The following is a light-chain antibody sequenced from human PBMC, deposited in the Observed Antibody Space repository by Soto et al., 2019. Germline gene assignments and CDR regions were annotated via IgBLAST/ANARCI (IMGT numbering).Light chain of an antibody. CDR2: MNN. V-gene: IGLV1-47*01. Sequence: QSVLTQPPSLSGTPGQTVTISCIGSRSNIGSAIVHWYQQLPGTAPKHLIYMNNQRPSGVPDRFSGSKSGTSASLVITGLRPEDEADYYYVAWDDNLSSRVFGGGTKLTVL. CDR3: VAWDDNLSSRV. CDR1: RSNIGSAI. J-gene: IGLJ3*02.